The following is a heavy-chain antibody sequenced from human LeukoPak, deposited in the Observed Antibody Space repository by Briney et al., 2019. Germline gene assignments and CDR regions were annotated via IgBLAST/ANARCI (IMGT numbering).Heavy chain of an antibody. D-gene: IGHD2-15*01. CDR2: IYTRGST. CDR3: ARGRYCSADICSGGDAFDI. Sequence: SETLSLTCTVSGGSINNYYWSWIRQPAGKGLEWIGRIYTRGSTNYNPSLKSRVTMSVDTSKNQFSLKLSSVTAADTAVYYCARGRYCSADICSGGDAFDIWGQGTMVFVSS. V-gene: IGHV4-4*07. J-gene: IGHJ3*02. CDR1: GGSINNYY.